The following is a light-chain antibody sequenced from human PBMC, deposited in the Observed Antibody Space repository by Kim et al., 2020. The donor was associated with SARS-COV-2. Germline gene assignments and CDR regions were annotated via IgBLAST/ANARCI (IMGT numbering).Light chain of an antibody. V-gene: IGLV1-40*01. J-gene: IGLJ1*01. CDR2: GNS. Sequence: VTISCTGTSSNIGAGYDVHWYQQLPGTAPKLLIYGNSNRPSGVPDRFSGSKSGTSASLAITGLQAEDEADYYCQSYDSSLSGSGVFGTGTKVTVL. CDR3: QSYDSSLSGSGV. CDR1: SSNIGAGYD.